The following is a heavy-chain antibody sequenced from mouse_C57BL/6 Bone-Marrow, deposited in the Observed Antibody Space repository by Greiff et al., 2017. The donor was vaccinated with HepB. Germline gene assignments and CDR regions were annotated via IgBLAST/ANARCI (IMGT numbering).Heavy chain of an antibody. J-gene: IGHJ1*03. Sequence: QVQLQQSGAELVKPGASVKMSCKASGYTFTSYWITWVKQRPGQGLEWIGDIYPGSGSTNYNEKFKSKATLTVDTSSSTAYMQLSSLTSEDSAVYYCASPITTVVAPDWYFDVWGTGTTVTVSS. V-gene: IGHV1-55*01. CDR3: ASPITTVVAPDWYFDV. CDR2: IYPGSGST. CDR1: GYTFTSYW. D-gene: IGHD1-1*01.